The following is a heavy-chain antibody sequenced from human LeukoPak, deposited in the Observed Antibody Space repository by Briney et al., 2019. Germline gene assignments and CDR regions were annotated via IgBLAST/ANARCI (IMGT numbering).Heavy chain of an antibody. Sequence: SETLSLTCAVYGGSFSGYYWSWIRQPPGKGLEWIGEINHSGSTNYNPSLKSRVTISEDTSKNQFSLKLSSVTAADTAVYYCARHRRWLQKSFDYWGQGTLVTVSS. D-gene: IGHD5-24*01. CDR1: GGSFSGYY. J-gene: IGHJ4*02. CDR3: ARHRRWLQKSFDY. V-gene: IGHV4-34*01. CDR2: INHSGST.